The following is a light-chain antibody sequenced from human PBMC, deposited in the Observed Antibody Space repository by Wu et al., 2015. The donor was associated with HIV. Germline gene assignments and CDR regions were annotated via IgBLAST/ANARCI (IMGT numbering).Light chain of an antibody. V-gene: IGKV3-15*01. CDR3: QQYNSWPPRWT. CDR2: GAS. J-gene: IGKJ1*01. CDR1: QSISST. Sequence: EVVMTQSPTVLSVSPGERATLSCRASQSISSTLAWYQQKPGQAPRLLIYGASTRASGIPVRFSGSGSGTEFTLTISSMQSEDFAVYYCQQYNSWPPRWTFGQGTKVEIK.